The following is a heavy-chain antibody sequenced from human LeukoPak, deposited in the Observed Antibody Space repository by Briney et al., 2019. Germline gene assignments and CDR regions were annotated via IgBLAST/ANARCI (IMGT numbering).Heavy chain of an antibody. CDR2: IRYDGSNK. Sequence: PGGSLRLSCAASGFAFSGYGMHWVCQAPGKGLEWVTFIRYDGSNKYYADSVKGRFTISRDNSKNTVYLQMNSLRAEDTAVYYCARDLIISSTAYFQHWGQGTLVTVSS. CDR1: GFAFSGYG. CDR3: ARDLIISSTAYFQH. J-gene: IGHJ1*01. D-gene: IGHD6-6*01. V-gene: IGHV3-30*02.